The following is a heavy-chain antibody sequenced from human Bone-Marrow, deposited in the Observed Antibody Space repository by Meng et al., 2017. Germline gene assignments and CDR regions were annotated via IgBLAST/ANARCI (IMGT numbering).Heavy chain of an antibody. CDR2: IYYTENT. Sequence: VQLQESGPGMVKPAQCLSLPSSVSGGSINSAGYYWSWIRQHPGKGLEWIGYIYYTENTYYNPSLKSPMTISLDKSKNQFSLKLNSMTVADTAVYYCARGRASCSSGGCSLGWFDPWGQGTLVTVSS. CDR3: ARGRASCSSGGCSLGWFDP. CDR1: GGSINSAGYY. J-gene: IGHJ5*02. V-gene: IGHV4-31*01. D-gene: IGHD2-15*01.